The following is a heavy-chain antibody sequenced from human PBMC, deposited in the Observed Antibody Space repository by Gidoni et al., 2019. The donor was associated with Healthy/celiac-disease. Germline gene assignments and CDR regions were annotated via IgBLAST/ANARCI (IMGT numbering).Heavy chain of an antibody. CDR2: INHSGST. CDR1: GGSLGGYY. V-gene: IGHV4-34*01. J-gene: IGHJ6*03. CDR3: ARGCTIFGVVTPLYYYYYMDV. Sequence: QVQLQQWGAGLLKPSETLSLTCAVHGGSLGGYYWRWNRQPPGKGLEWIGEINHSGSTNYHPSLKSRVTISVDTSKNQFSLKLSSVTAADTAVYYCARGCTIFGVVTPLYYYYYMDVWGKGTTVTVSS. D-gene: IGHD3-3*01.